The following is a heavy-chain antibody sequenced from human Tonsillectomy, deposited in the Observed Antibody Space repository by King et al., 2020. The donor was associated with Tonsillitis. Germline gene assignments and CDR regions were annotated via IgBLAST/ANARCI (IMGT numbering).Heavy chain of an antibody. J-gene: IGHJ4*02. CDR1: GLTFSSYA. Sequence: VQLVESGGGVVHPGRSLRVSCAASGLTFSSYAMHWVRQAPGKGLEWVAIISFDGSNKSYADSVKGRFTISRDNSKNTLYLQMNSLRAEDTAVYYCARLLESYFDSWGQGTLVTVSS. CDR3: ARLLESYFDS. D-gene: IGHD5-24*01. V-gene: IGHV3-30-3*01. CDR2: ISFDGSNK.